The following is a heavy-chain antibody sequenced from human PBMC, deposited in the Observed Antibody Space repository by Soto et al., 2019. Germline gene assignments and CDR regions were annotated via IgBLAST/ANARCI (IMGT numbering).Heavy chain of an antibody. D-gene: IGHD3-16*01. J-gene: IGHJ4*02. CDR2: IDSRTTTI. CDR1: GFTFSIFS. Sequence: GGSLRLSCAASGFTFSIFSMNWVRQAPGKGLEWVSYIDSRTTTIYYADSVKGRFTISRDNARNSLYLQMNSLREEDTAVYYCARQTWDYHSSNFDYWGLGTLVTVSS. V-gene: IGHV3-48*02. CDR3: ARQTWDYHSSNFDY.